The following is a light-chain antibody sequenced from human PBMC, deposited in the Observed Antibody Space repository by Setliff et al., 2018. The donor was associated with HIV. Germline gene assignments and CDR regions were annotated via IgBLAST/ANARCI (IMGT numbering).Light chain of an antibody. CDR1: SSDVGAYNY. J-gene: IGLJ2*01. Sequence: SALTQPASVSGSPGQSITISCTGTSSDVGAYNYVSWYQQHPGKAPKLIIYYVSDRPSGVSHRFSGSKSGNTASLTISGLQAEDEADYYCSSYRTNSRVVFGGGTKVTVL. CDR2: YVS. CDR3: SSYRTNSRVV. V-gene: IGLV2-14*03.